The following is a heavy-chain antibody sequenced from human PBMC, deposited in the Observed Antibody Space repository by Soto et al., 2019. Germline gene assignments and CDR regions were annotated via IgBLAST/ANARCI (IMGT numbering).Heavy chain of an antibody. CDR1: GGTFTSYG. CDR3: ARPWLRYYYGMDV. CDR2: ISAYNGNT. D-gene: IGHD5-12*01. J-gene: IGHJ6*02. Sequence: VKVSCKASGGTFTSYGISWVRQAPGQGLEWMGWISAYNGNTNYAQKLQGRVTMTTDTSTSTAYMELRSLRSDDTAVYYCARPWLRYYYGMDVWGQGTTVTVSS. V-gene: IGHV1-18*01.